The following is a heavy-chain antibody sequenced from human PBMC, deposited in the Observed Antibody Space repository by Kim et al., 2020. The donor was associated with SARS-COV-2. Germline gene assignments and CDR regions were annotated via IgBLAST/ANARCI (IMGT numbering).Heavy chain of an antibody. CDR3: ATAARTYYFDF. Sequence: GTSYARKSRGRVTRTRDTSISTAYMELNSLRSDDTAVYYCATAARTYYFDFWGRGTLVTVSS. CDR2: GT. D-gene: IGHD6-6*01. V-gene: IGHV1-2*02. J-gene: IGHJ4*02.